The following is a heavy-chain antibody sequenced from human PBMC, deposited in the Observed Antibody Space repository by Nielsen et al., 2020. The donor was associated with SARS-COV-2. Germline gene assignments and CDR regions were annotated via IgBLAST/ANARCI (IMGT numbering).Heavy chain of an antibody. Sequence: RERPWKALEWMAVISYDGSNKYYADSVKGRFTISRDNSKNTLYLQMNSLRAEDTAVYYCARPRTAVTEADAFDIWGQGTMVTVSS. D-gene: IGHD2-21*02. CDR3: ARPRTAVTEADAFDI. V-gene: IGHV3-30-3*01. CDR2: ISYDGSNK. J-gene: IGHJ3*02.